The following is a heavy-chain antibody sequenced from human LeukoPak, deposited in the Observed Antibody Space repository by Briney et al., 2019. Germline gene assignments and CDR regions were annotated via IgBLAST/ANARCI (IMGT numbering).Heavy chain of an antibody. CDR3: ARAPRVLLWFGWFDP. V-gene: IGHV4-34*01. Sequence: PSETLSLTCAVYGGSFSGYYWSWIRQPPGKWLEWIGEINHSGSTNYNPSLKSRVTISVDTSKNQFSLKLSSVTAADTAVYYCARAPRVLLWFGWFDPWGQGTLVTVSS. J-gene: IGHJ5*02. CDR1: GGSFSGYY. D-gene: IGHD3-10*01. CDR2: INHSGST.